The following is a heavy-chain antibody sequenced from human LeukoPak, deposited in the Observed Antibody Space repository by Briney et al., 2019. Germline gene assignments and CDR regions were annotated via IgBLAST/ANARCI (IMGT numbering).Heavy chain of an antibody. V-gene: IGHV4-34*01. D-gene: IGHD5-18*01. Sequence: SETLSLTCAVYGGSFSGYYWSWIRHPPGKGLEWIGEINHSGSTNHNPSLKSRVTISVDTSKNQFSLKLSSVTAADTAVYYCARARGYSYGYLYYFDYWGQGTLVTVSS. J-gene: IGHJ4*02. CDR2: INHSGST. CDR3: ARARGYSYGYLYYFDY. CDR1: GGSFSGYY.